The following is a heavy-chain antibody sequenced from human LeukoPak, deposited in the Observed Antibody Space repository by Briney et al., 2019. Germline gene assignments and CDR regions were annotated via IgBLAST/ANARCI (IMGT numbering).Heavy chain of an antibody. V-gene: IGHV7-4-1*02. CDR1: GYIFSVYA. CDR2: INTNTGNP. Sequence: ASVKVSCKASGYIFSVYALIWVRQAPGQGLEWMGWINTNTGNPTYAQGFTGRFVFSLDTSVSTAYLQISSLKAEDTAVYYCAREVWGGGGYYFDYWGQGTLVTVSS. J-gene: IGHJ4*02. D-gene: IGHD4-23*01. CDR3: AREVWGGGGYYFDY.